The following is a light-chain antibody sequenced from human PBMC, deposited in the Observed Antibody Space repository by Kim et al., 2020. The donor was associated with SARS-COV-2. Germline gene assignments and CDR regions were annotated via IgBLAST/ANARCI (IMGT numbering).Light chain of an antibody. CDR2: DTS. CDR1: QSFSNRY. J-gene: IGKJ1*01. CDR3: QQYVSSPGT. V-gene: IGKV3-20*01. Sequence: APGESATRSCRASQSFSNRYLTWYQQKPGQAPRLLIYDTSSRATGIPDRFSGSGSGTDITLTISRLEPEDFAVYYCQQYVSSPGTFGQGTKVDIK.